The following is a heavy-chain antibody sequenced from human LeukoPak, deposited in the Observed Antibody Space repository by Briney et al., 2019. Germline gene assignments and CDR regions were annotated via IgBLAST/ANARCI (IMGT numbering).Heavy chain of an antibody. D-gene: IGHD4-17*01. CDR2: ISGSGGST. Sequence: GGSLRLACAASEFTFSSYGMSWVSQAPGKGLEGVSSISGSGGSTQYADSVQGRFAISRDNSKNTLYLQMNSLRAEDTAVYFCARDPNGDYIGTFDMWGRGTMVSVSS. J-gene: IGHJ3*02. CDR1: EFTFSSYG. V-gene: IGHV3-23*01. CDR3: ARDPNGDYIGTFDM.